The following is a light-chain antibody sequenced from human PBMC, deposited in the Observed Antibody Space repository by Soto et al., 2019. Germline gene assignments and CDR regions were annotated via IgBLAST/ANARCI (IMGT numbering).Light chain of an antibody. CDR3: SSYTSSSTLGGV. Sequence: QSVLTQPASVSGSPRQSITISCTGTSSDVGGYNYVSWYQQHPGKAPKLMIYDVSNRPSGVSNRFSGSKSGNTASLTISGLQAEDEADYYCSSYTSSSTLGGVFGTGTKVTVL. CDR2: DVS. V-gene: IGLV2-14*01. J-gene: IGLJ1*01. CDR1: SSDVGGYNY.